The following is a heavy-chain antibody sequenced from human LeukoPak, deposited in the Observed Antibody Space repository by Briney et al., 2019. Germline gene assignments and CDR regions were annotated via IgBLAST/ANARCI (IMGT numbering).Heavy chain of an antibody. CDR2: IYWNDDK. D-gene: IGHD3-22*01. Sequence: SGPTMVNPTQTLTLTCTFSGFSLSTSGVGVGWIRQPPGKALEWLALIYWNDDKRYSPSLKSRLTITKDTSKNQVVLTMTNMDPVDTATYYCAQYYYDSSGFYYWGQGTLVTVSS. CDR1: GFSLSTSGVG. CDR3: AQYYYDSSGFYY. J-gene: IGHJ4*02. V-gene: IGHV2-5*01.